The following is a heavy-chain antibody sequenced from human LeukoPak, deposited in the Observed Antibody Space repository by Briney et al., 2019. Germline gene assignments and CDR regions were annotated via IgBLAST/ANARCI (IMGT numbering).Heavy chain of an antibody. V-gene: IGHV4-59*01. CDR2: IYYTGTT. CDR3: ARTNAFGN. CDR1: GGSLSGDY. Sequence: PSETLSLTRTVSGGSLSGDYWNWIRQPPGKGLEWIGYIYYTGTTDYSPSLKSRVTISLDMSKHHFSLKLRSVTAADTAVYYCARTNAFGNRGRGTMVTVSS. J-gene: IGHJ3*02.